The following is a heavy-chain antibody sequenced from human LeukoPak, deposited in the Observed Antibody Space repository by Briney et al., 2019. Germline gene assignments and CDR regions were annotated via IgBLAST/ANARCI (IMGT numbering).Heavy chain of an antibody. Sequence: GGSLRLSCVASGFIFSDYWMSWVRQAPGKGPEWVANIKVDGIEKYYADSVKGRFTISRDNAKNSLYLQMNSLGAEDTAVYYCARDNAGSGWVYWGQGTLVTVSS. CDR3: ARDNAGSGWVY. J-gene: IGHJ4*02. CDR2: IKVDGIEK. CDR1: GFIFSDYW. V-gene: IGHV3-7*04. D-gene: IGHD6-19*01.